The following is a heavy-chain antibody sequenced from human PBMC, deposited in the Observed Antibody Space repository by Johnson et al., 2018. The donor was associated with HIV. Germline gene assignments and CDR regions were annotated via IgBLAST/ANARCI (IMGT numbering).Heavy chain of an antibody. D-gene: IGHD3-22*01. J-gene: IGHJ3*02. Sequence: VLLVESGGGLVQPGRSLKLSCAASGFTFDDYAMHWVRQTPGKGLEWVSGISWNSGSIGYADSVKGRFTISRDNAKNSLYLQMNSLRAEDTALYYCAKDLHDSSGYHTSAFDIWGQGTMVTVSS. V-gene: IGHV3-9*01. CDR2: ISWNSGSI. CDR3: AKDLHDSSGYHTSAFDI. CDR1: GFTFDDYA.